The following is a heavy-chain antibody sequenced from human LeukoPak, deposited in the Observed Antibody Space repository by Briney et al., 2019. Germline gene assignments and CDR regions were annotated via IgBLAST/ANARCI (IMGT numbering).Heavy chain of an antibody. Sequence: GESLKISCKGSGFSFTSYWIGWVRQMPGKGLEWMGIIYPGDSDTRYSPSFQGQVTMSADKSISTAYLQWTSLKASDTAMYYCARKYCSGGSCYSASFDHWGQGTLVTVSS. D-gene: IGHD2-15*01. V-gene: IGHV5-51*01. CDR1: GFSFTSYW. J-gene: IGHJ4*02. CDR2: IYPGDSDT. CDR3: ARKYCSGGSCYSASFDH.